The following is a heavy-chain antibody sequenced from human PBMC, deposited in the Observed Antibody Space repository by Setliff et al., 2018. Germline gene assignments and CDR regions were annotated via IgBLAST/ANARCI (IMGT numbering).Heavy chain of an antibody. J-gene: IGHJ4*02. CDR3: ARERSYYYDSSGFYYEGRHFDY. CDR2: IYTSGST. D-gene: IGHD3-22*01. V-gene: IGHV4-4*08. CDR1: GGSISSYY. Sequence: SETLSLTCTVSGGSISSYYWIWIRQPPGKGLEWIGYIYTSGSTNYNPSLKSRVTISLDTSKNQFSLKLSFVTAADTAVYYCARERSYYYDSSGFYYEGRHFDYWGQGTLVTVSS.